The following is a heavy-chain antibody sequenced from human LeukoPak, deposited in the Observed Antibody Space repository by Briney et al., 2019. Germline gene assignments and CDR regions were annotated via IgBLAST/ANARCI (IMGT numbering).Heavy chain of an antibody. J-gene: IGHJ6*02. CDR3: ARDIVATITFGSYGMDV. D-gene: IGHD5-12*01. V-gene: IGHV1-69*13. Sequence: SVNVSCKASGGTFSSYAISWVRQAPGQGLEWMGGIIPIFGTANYAQKFQGRVTITADESTSTAYMELSSLRSEDTAVYYCARDIVATITFGSYGMDVWGQGTTVTVSS. CDR2: IIPIFGTA. CDR1: GGTFSSYA.